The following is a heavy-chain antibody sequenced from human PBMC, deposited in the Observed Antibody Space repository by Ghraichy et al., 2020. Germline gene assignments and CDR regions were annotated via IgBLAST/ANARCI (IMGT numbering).Heavy chain of an antibody. D-gene: IGHD4-23*01. V-gene: IGHV4-4*02. CDR2: IHHSGST. CDR1: GGSINNW. Sequence: SETLSLTCAVSGGSINNWWSWVRQPLGKGLEWIGEIHHSGSTNYNPSLKSRVIISIDKSKSQFSLNLNSVTAADTAMYYWARGGNWRFDSWGRGTLVIVSS. J-gene: IGHJ4*02. CDR3: ARGGNWRFDS.